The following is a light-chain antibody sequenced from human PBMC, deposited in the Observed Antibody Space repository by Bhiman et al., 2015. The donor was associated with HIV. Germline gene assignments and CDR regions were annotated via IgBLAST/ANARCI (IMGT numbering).Light chain of an antibody. Sequence: ELTQPPSVSVSPGQTASITCSGDKLGDKYACWYQQKPGQSPVLVIYQDNTRPSGIPERFSGSNSGNTATLTISGTQAMDEADYYCQAWDSNTVVFGGGTKLTVL. V-gene: IGLV3-1*01. CDR2: QDN. J-gene: IGLJ2*01. CDR1: KLGDKY. CDR3: QAWDSNTVV.